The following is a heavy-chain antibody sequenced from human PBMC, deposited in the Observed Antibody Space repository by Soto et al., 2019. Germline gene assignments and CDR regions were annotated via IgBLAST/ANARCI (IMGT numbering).Heavy chain of an antibody. V-gene: IGHV5-10-1*01. CDR2: IDPSDSYT. D-gene: IGHD6-19*01. CDR3: ARQHSIGCDY. Sequence: GEPLKISWKGFGYSFTSYWIACVRQMPGKGLEWMGRIDPSDSYTNYSPSFQGHVTISADKYISTAYLQWSSLKASDTAMYYCARQHSIGCDYWGQGTLVTVSS. J-gene: IGHJ4*02. CDR1: GYSFTSYW.